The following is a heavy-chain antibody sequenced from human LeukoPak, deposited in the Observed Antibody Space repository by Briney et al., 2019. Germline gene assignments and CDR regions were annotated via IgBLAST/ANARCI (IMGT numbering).Heavy chain of an antibody. CDR3: VRSRSIAARELDY. Sequence: SVKVSCKASGGTFSSYAISWVRQAPGQGLEWMGGIIPIFGTANYAQKFQGRVTITTDESTSTAYMELSSLRSEDTAVYYCVRSRSIAARELDYWGQGTLVTVSS. D-gene: IGHD6-6*01. CDR2: IIPIFGTA. J-gene: IGHJ4*02. V-gene: IGHV1-69*05. CDR1: GGTFSSYA.